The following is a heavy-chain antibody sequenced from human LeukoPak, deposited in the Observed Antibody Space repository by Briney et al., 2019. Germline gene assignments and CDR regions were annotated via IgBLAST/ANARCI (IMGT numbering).Heavy chain of an antibody. CDR2: VSYSGST. J-gene: IGHJ4*02. CDR1: GGSISSHY. D-gene: IGHD3-16*01. V-gene: IGHV4-59*11. CDR3: GRGGGGNFDY. Sequence: PSETLSLTCTVSGGSISSHYWTWIRQPPGKGLEWIGYVSYSGSTNYDPSLKGRVTISVDTSKNHFSLKLTSVTAADTAVYYWGRGGGGNFDYWGQGALVTVSS.